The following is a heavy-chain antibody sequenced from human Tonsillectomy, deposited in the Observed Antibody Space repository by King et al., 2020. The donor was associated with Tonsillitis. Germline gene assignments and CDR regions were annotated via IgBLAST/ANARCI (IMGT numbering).Heavy chain of an antibody. Sequence: QLVQSGAEVKKPGESLRISCKGSGYSFTSYWISWVRQMPGKGLEWMGRIDPSDSYTNYSPSFQGHVAISADKSMSTAYLQWSSLKASDTAMYYCATRYYYDSSGPDINYYYYMDVWGKGTTVTVSS. CDR3: ATRYYYDSSGPDINYYYYMDV. J-gene: IGHJ6*03. CDR1: GYSFTSYW. V-gene: IGHV5-10-1*03. D-gene: IGHD3-22*01. CDR2: IDPSDSYT.